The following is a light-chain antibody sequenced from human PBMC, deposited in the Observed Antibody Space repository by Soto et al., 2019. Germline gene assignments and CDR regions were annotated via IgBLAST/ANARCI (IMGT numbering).Light chain of an antibody. CDR3: QQYNNGPPWT. J-gene: IGKJ1*01. CDR1: QSVSSN. CDR2: GAS. V-gene: IGKV3-15*01. Sequence: EIVMTQSPATLSVSPGERATLSCRASQSVSSNLAWYQQKPGQAPRLLIYGASTRATGIPARFSGSGSGTEFTPTIISLQSEDFVVYYCQQYNNGPPWTFGQGTKVEIK.